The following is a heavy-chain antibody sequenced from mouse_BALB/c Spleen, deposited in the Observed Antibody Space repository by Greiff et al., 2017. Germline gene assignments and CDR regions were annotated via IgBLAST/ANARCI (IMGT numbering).Heavy chain of an antibody. CDR2: ISYDGSN. CDR3: ATPITTVVAMDY. J-gene: IGHJ4*01. Sequence: VQLQQSGPGLVKPSQSLSLTCSVTGYSITSGYYWNWIRQFPGNKLEWMGYISYDGSNNYNPSLKNRISITRDTSKNQFFLKLNSLTTEDTATYYCATPITTVVAMDYWGQGTSVTVSS. D-gene: IGHD1-1*01. CDR1: GYSITSGYY. V-gene: IGHV3-6*02.